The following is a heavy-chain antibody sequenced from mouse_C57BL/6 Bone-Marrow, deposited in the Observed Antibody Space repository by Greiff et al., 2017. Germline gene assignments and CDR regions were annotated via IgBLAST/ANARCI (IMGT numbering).Heavy chain of an antibody. CDR1: GYTFTSYW. J-gene: IGHJ1*03. D-gene: IGHD2-5*01. CDR3: ARPYYSNYWYFDV. Sequence: VQLQQPGAELVKPGASVKMSCKASGYTFTSYWITWVKQRPGKGLEWIGDINPGSGSTNYNEKFKSKATLTVDTSSSTAYMQLSSLTSEDSAVYYCARPYYSNYWYFDVWGTGTTVTVSS. CDR2: INPGSGST. V-gene: IGHV1-55*01.